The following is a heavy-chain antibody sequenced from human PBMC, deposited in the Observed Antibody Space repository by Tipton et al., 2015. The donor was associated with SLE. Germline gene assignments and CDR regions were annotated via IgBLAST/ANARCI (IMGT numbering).Heavy chain of an antibody. J-gene: IGHJ4*02. Sequence: TLSLTCTVSAGSISSSSYYWGWIRQPPGKGLEWIGSIYYSGSTYYNPSLKSRVTISVDTSKNQFSLKLSSVTAADTAVYYCAREEGGSYYGSYFDYWGQGTVITVSS. D-gene: IGHD1-26*01. CDR3: AREEGGSYYGSYFDY. CDR2: IYYSGST. V-gene: IGHV4-39*07. CDR1: AGSISSSSYY.